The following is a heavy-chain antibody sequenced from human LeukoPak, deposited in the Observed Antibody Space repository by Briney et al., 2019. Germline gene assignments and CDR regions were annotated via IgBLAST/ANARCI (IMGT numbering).Heavy chain of an antibody. J-gene: IGHJ4*02. CDR1: GFTFSSYA. CDR3: AKRAGYYFDY. CDR2: ISGSGDIT. Sequence: GGSLRLSCAASGFTFSSYAMSWVRQAPGKGLEWVSVISGSGDITYYADSVKGRFTISRDNSKNTLYLQMNSLRAEDTAVYYCAKRAGYYFDYWGQGTLVSVSS. D-gene: IGHD4/OR15-4a*01. V-gene: IGHV3-23*01.